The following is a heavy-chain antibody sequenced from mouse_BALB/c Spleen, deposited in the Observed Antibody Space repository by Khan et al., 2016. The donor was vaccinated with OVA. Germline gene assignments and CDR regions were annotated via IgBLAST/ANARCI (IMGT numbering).Heavy chain of an antibody. J-gene: IGHJ4*01. Sequence: QVQLQQSGPGLVQPSQSLSITCTVSGFSLTSYGVHWVRQSPGKGLEWLGVIWSGGSTDYNAAFISRLSISKDNSKGQVFFKMNSLQANDTAIYYCARIFIGTTDYAMDYWGQGTSVTVSS. CDR3: ARIFIGTTDYAMDY. V-gene: IGHV2-2*02. CDR1: GFSLTSYG. CDR2: IWSGGST. D-gene: IGHD2-14*01.